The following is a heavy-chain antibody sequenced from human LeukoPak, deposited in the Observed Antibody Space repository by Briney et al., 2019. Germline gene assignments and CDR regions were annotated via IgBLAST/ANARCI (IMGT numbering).Heavy chain of an antibody. Sequence: GGSLRLSCAASGFTFDDYAMHWVRQAPGKGLEWVSGISWNSGCIGYADSVKGRFTISRDNAKNTLYLQMNSLRAEDTALYYCAKGGPTTTVMNWFDPWGQGTLVTVSS. J-gene: IGHJ5*02. CDR2: ISWNSGCI. CDR1: GFTFDDYA. V-gene: IGHV3-9*01. D-gene: IGHD4-17*01. CDR3: AKGGPTTTVMNWFDP.